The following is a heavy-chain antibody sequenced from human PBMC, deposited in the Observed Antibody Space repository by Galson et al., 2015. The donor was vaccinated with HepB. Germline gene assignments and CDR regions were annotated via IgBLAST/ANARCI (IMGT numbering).Heavy chain of an antibody. J-gene: IGHJ3*02. D-gene: IGHD3-10*01. Sequence: SLRLSCAASGFTFSSYGMHWVRQAPGKGLEWVAVIWYDGSNKYYADSVKGRFTISRDNSKNTLYLQMNSLRAEDTAVHYCARGTTYYYGSGSYYNEAFDIWGQGTMVTVSS. CDR1: GFTFSSYG. CDR2: IWYDGSNK. V-gene: IGHV3-33*08. CDR3: ARGTTYYYGSGSYYNEAFDI.